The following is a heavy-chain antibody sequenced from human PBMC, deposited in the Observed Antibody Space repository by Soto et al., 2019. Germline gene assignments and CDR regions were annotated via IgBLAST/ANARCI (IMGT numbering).Heavy chain of an antibody. V-gene: IGHV1-69*08. CDR2: IIPILGIA. D-gene: IGHD2-15*01. CDR3: AREGGYCSGGSCYALGY. Sequence: QVQLVQSGAEVKKPGSSVKVSCKASGGTFSSYTISWVRQAPGQGLEWMGRIIPILGIASYAQKFQGRVTITADKSTSTAYMELSSLRSEDTAVYYCAREGGYCSGGSCYALGYWGQGTLVTVSS. CDR1: GGTFSSYT. J-gene: IGHJ4*02.